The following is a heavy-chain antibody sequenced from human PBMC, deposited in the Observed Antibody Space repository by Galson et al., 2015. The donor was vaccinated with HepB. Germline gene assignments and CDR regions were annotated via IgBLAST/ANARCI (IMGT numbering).Heavy chain of an antibody. CDR3: ASPSTGSYRV. D-gene: IGHD3-9*01. CDR1: GFTFSSYA. J-gene: IGHJ4*02. Sequence: SLRLSCAASGFTFSSYAMHWVRQAPGKGLEWVAVISYDGSNKYYADSVKGRFTISRDNSKNTLYLQMNSLRAEDTAVYYCASPSTGSYRVWGQGTLVTVSS. V-gene: IGHV3-30-3*01. CDR2: ISYDGSNK.